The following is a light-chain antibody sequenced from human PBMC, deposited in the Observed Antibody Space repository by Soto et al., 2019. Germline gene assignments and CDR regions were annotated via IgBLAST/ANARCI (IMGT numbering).Light chain of an antibody. CDR2: DAS. Sequence: ESVLTQSPGTLSLSPGESSTLSCRASQTVTNNYLDCYQQKPGQAPRLLIYDASSRDTSIPDRFSGGGSGTDFTLTYCRLEPEDFAAYYCQQFSSDPLTVGGGTKVEIK. J-gene: IGKJ4*01. V-gene: IGKV3-20*01. CDR1: QTVTNNY. CDR3: QQFSSDPLT.